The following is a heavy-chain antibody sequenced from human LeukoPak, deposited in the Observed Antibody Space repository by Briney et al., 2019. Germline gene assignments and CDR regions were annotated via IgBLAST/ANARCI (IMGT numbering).Heavy chain of an antibody. CDR2: IYYSWST. D-gene: IGHD3-9*01. V-gene: IGHV4-59*01. Sequence: SETLSLTCTVSGGSISSYYWSWIRQPPGKGLEWIGYIYYSWSTNYNPSLKSRVTISVDTSKNQFSLKLSSVTAADTAVYYCARVNDTLTGYYLDYWGPGTLVTVSS. CDR1: GGSISSYY. J-gene: IGHJ4*02. CDR3: ARVNDTLTGYYLDY.